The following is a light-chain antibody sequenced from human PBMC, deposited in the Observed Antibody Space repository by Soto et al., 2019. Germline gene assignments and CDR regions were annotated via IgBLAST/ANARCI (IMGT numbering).Light chain of an antibody. CDR1: QTVRSNF. CDR3: QLDGIHPLS. Sequence: IVGTKYAGTLSLSPGERSTLSCRASQTVRSNFLAWYQRKPGQTPRLLIYGASSRATGIPDRFSGSGSGTDFTLTISRLDPEDFAVYYCQLDGIHPLSFGGGAKVDIK. V-gene: IGKV3-20*01. J-gene: IGKJ4*01. CDR2: GAS.